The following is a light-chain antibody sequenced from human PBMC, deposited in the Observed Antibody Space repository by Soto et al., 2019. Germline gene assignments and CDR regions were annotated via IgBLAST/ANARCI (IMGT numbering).Light chain of an antibody. Sequence: DIQMTQSPSTLSASVGDRVTITCRASQSISSWLAWYQQKPGKAPKLLIFDASNLEAGVPSRFSGSGSGTEFTFTISSLQPEDVATYYCQQYENFPLTFGGGTKVDIK. CDR3: QQYENFPLT. V-gene: IGKV1-5*01. CDR2: DAS. J-gene: IGKJ4*01. CDR1: QSISSW.